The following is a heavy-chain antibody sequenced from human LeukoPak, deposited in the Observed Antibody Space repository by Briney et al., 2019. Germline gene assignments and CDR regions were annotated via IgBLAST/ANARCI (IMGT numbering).Heavy chain of an antibody. Sequence: GGSLRLSCAVSGFTFSSYGMHWVRQAPGKGLEWVAFIRNDGSNKYYADFVKGRFTISRDNSKNTLYLQMNSLRTEDTAVYHCAKGHRNYYGLKDYWGQGTLVTVSS. CDR2: IRNDGSNK. D-gene: IGHD3-10*01. CDR3: AKGHRNYYGLKDY. V-gene: IGHV3-30*02. J-gene: IGHJ4*02. CDR1: GFTFSSYG.